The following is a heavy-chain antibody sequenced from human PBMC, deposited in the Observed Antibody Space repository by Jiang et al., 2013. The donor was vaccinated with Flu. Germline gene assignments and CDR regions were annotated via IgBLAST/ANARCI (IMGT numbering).Heavy chain of an antibody. J-gene: IGHJ5*02. CDR1: SISSYY. CDR3: ARVSQEDRYDSKARGGWFDP. CDR2: IYYSGST. V-gene: IGHV4-59*08. Sequence: SISSYYWSWIRQPPRKGLEWIGYIYYSGSTNYNPSLKSRVTISVDTSKNQFSLKLSSVTAADTAVYYCARVSQEDRYDSKARGGWFDPWGQGTLVTVSS. D-gene: IGHD3-22*01.